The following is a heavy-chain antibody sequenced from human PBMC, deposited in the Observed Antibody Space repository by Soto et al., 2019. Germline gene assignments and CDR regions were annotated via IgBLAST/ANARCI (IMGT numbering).Heavy chain of an antibody. CDR1: GGSISSYY. CDR3: ARSVGDIVVVPAAPDY. V-gene: IGHV4-59*01. J-gene: IGHJ4*02. D-gene: IGHD2-2*01. CDR2: IYYSGST. Sequence: PSETLSLTCTVSGGSISSYYWSWIRQPPGKGLEWIGYIYYSGSTNYNPSLKSRVTISVDTSKNQFSLKLSSVTAADTAVYYCARSVGDIVVVPAAPDYWGQGTLVT.